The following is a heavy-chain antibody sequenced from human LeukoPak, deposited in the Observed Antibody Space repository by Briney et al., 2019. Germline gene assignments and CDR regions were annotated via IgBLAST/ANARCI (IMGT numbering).Heavy chain of an antibody. D-gene: IGHD1-26*01. J-gene: IGHJ4*02. CDR3: AIQIVGATGYFDY. V-gene: IGHV3-23*01. Sequence: GGSLRLSCAASGFTFSSYAMSWVRQAPGKGLEWVSAISGSGGSTYYADSVKGRFTISRDNSKNTLYLQMNSLRAEDTAVYYCAIQIVGATGYFDYWGQGTLVTVSS. CDR2: ISGSGGST. CDR1: GFTFSSYA.